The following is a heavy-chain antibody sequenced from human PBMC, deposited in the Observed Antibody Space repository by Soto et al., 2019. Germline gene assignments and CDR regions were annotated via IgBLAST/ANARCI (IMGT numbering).Heavy chain of an antibody. CDR1: GYTFTSYY. D-gene: IGHD6-19*01. CDR2: INPNSGGT. V-gene: IGHV1-2*04. Sequence: ASVKVSCKASGYTFTSYYMHWVRQAPGQGLEWMGWINPNSGGTNYAQKFQGWVTMTRDTSISTAYMELSRLRSDDTAVYYCAREDSSGWYTSTYDYWGQGTLVTVSS. CDR3: AREDSSGWYTSTYDY. J-gene: IGHJ4*02.